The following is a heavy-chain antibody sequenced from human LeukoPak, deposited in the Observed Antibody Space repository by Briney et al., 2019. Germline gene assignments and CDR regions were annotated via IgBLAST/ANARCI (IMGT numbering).Heavy chain of an antibody. CDR1: GFILSGSV. J-gene: IGHJ4*02. V-gene: IGHV3-73*01. CDR3: TIGVY. Sequence: GGSLRLSCAASGFILSGSVLLWVRQASGRGLEWVGRIRSKAGNDVTAYGASVKGRFTISRDDSRNTAYLQMNSLKTEDTAMYYCTIGVYWGQGTLVTVSS. CDR2: IRSKAGNDVT.